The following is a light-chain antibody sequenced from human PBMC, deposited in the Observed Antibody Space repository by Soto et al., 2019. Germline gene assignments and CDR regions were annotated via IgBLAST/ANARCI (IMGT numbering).Light chain of an antibody. V-gene: IGLV2-14*01. CDR2: EVS. CDR3: SSYTSSSTPWV. J-gene: IGLJ3*02. Sequence: QSALTQPASVSGSPGQSITISCTGTSSDVGGYNYVSWYQQHPGKAPKLMIYEVSNRPSGVSNRFSGSKSGITASLTISGLQAEDEADYCSSYTSSSTPWVFGGGTKLTVL. CDR1: SSDVGGYNY.